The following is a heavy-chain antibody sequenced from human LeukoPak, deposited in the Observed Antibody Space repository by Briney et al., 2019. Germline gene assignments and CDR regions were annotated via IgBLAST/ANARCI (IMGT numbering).Heavy chain of an antibody. Sequence: QAGGSLRLSXAASGFTFDDYAMHWVRQAPGKGLEWVSGISWNSGSIGYADSVKGRFTISRDNAKNSLYLQMNSLRAEDMALYYCASIVGATGAFDIWGQGTMVTVSS. CDR1: GFTFDDYA. CDR2: ISWNSGSI. J-gene: IGHJ3*02. D-gene: IGHD1-26*01. CDR3: ASIVGATGAFDI. V-gene: IGHV3-9*03.